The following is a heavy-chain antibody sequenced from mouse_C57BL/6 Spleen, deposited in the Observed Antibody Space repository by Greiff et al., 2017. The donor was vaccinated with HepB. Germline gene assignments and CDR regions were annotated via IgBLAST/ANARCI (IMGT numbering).Heavy chain of an antibody. CDR3: AREDYDRDYYAMDY. V-gene: IGHV1-26*01. D-gene: IGHD2-4*01. Sequence: VQLQQSGPELVKPGASVKISCKASGYTFTDYYMNWVKQSHGKSLEWIGDINPNNGGTSYNQKFKGKATLTVDKSSSTAYMELRSLTSEDSAVYYCAREDYDRDYYAMDYWGQGTSVTVSS. CDR1: GYTFTDYY. J-gene: IGHJ4*01. CDR2: INPNNGGT.